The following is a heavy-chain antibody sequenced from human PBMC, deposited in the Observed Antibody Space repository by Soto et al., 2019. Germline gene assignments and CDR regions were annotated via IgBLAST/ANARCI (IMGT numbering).Heavy chain of an antibody. CDR2: IKQDGSEK. Sequence: GGSLRLSGAASGFTFSSYWMSWVRQAPGKGLEWVANIKQDGSEKYYGDFVKGRFTISRDNAKNSLYLQMNSLRAEDTAVYYCARYSGYDYVWGSYRRYYFDYWGQGTLVTVSS. CDR1: GFTFSSYW. V-gene: IGHV3-7*05. CDR3: ARYSGYDYVWGSYRRYYFDY. D-gene: IGHD3-16*02. J-gene: IGHJ4*02.